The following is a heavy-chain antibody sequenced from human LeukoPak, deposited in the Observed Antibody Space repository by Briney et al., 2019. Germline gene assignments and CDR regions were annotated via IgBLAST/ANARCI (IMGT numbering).Heavy chain of an antibody. Sequence: GGSLRLSCAASGLTFSSYEMNWVRQAPGKGLKWVSYISSSGSTVYYADSVKGRFTISRDNAKKSLYLQMNSLRAEDTAVYYCASGHCSSTSCYPFDYWGQGTLVTVSS. J-gene: IGHJ4*02. D-gene: IGHD2-2*01. CDR2: ISSSGSTV. V-gene: IGHV3-48*03. CDR3: ASGHCSSTSCYPFDY. CDR1: GLTFSSYE.